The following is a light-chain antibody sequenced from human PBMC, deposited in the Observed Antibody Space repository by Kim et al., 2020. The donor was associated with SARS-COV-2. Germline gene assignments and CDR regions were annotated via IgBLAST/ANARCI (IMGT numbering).Light chain of an antibody. J-gene: IGKJ2*01. CDR2: GAS. CDR1: QSVRSN. V-gene: IGKV3-15*01. Sequence: EIVMTQSPATLSVSPGERATLSCRASQSVRSNLAWYQQKPGQAPRLLIYGASTRATGIPARFSGSGSGTEFTLTISSLQSEDFAVYYCQQYNNWTPYTFGQGTKLEI. CDR3: QQYNNWTPYT.